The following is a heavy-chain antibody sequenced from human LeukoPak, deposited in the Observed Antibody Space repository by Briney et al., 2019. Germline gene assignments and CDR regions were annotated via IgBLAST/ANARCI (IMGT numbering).Heavy chain of an antibody. CDR2: VHHSGIT. Sequence: NPSETLSLTCVVSGGFISSGGYYWGWIRHPPEKGLEWIGSVHHSGITYYNTSLKSRVTISVDKSKNQFSLELTSVTAADTAVYYCARNPPNYYDSGGRMGAFDVWGQGTMVTVSS. D-gene: IGHD3-22*01. CDR3: ARNPPNYYDSGGRMGAFDV. J-gene: IGHJ3*01. CDR1: GGFISSGGYY. V-gene: IGHV4-39*01.